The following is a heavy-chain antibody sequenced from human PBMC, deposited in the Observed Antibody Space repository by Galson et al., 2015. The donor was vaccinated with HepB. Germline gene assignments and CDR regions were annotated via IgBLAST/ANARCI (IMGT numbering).Heavy chain of an antibody. J-gene: IGHJ6*02. CDR1: GYSFTTYG. Sequence: SVKVSCKAFGYSFTTYGITWVRQAPGQGLEWMGWISVNNGETNFAEKFKGRVTLTTDTVTNTAYMNLRSPRSDDTATYYCARAKCSSSRCYGPGSYGMDVWGQGTTVIVSS. CDR3: ARAKCSSSRCYGPGSYGMDV. V-gene: IGHV1-18*01. CDR2: ISVNNGET. D-gene: IGHD2-2*01.